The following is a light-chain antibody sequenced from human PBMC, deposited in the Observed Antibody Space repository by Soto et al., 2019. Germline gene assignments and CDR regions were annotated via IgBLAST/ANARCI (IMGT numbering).Light chain of an antibody. CDR1: QTVTGN. CDR3: QRDNNWPPA. Sequence: ETVMTQSPATLSVSPGERATLSCRASQTVTGNLAWYQQKPGHAPSLLIHGSSTRATGIPARFSGSGSGTEFTLTISSLQSEEFAVYYCQRDNNWPPAFGPGAKVDIK. J-gene: IGKJ3*01. V-gene: IGKV3-15*01. CDR2: GSS.